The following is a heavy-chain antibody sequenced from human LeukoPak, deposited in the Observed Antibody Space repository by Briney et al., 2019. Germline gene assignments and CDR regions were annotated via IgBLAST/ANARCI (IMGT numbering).Heavy chain of an antibody. CDR1: GGSISSYY. D-gene: IGHD3-9*01. CDR3: ARGDYDILTGPKSWYFDL. CDR2: SYYSGST. J-gene: IGHJ2*01. Sequence: PSEILSLTCTVSGGSISSYYWSWIRQPPGKGLEWIGYSYYSGSTNYNPSLKSRVTISVDTSKNQFSPKLSSVTAADTAVYYCARGDYDILTGPKSWYFDLWGRGTLVTVSS. V-gene: IGHV4-59*01.